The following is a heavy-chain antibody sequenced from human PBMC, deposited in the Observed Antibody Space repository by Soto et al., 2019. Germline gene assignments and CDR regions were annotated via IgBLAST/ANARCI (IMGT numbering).Heavy chain of an antibody. V-gene: IGHV2-70*11. CDR2: IDWDDDK. CDR1: RFSLSTSGMC. CDR3: ARTITFGGVIVNDY. D-gene: IGHD3-16*02. J-gene: IGHJ4*02. Sequence: SGPTLVNPTQTLTLTCTFCRFSLSTSGMCVSWIRQPPGKALEWLARIDWDDDKYYSTSLKTRLTISKDTSKNQVVLTMTNMDPVDTATYYCARTITFGGVIVNDYWGQGTLVTVSS.